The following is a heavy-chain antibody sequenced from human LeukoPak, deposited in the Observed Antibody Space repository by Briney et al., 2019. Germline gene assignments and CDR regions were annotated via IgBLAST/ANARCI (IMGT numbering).Heavy chain of an antibody. V-gene: IGHV4-31*03. CDR1: GGSISSGGYY. J-gene: IGHJ3*02. D-gene: IGHD3-10*01. CDR2: IYYSGST. CDR3: ASTSKVRGRDAFDI. Sequence: SETLSLTCTVSGGSISSGGYYWSWIRQHPGKGLEWIGYIYYSGSTYYNPSLKSRVTISVDTSKNQFSLKLSSVTAADTAVYYCASTSKVRGRDAFDIWGQGSMVTVSS.